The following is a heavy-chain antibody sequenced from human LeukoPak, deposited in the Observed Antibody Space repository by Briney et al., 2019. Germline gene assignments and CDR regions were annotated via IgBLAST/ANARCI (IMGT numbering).Heavy chain of an antibody. V-gene: IGHV3-23*01. CDR3: AKVLTGSQDY. CDR2: IGGGGENT. J-gene: IGHJ4*02. D-gene: IGHD1-14*01. CDR1: GFTFNSYA. Sequence: GGSLRLSCAASGFTFNSYALSWVRQAPGKGLEWVSTIGGGGENTYYADSVKGRFTISRDSSKNTVYLHMKSPRAEDTAVYFCAKVLTGSQDYWGQGTLVTVTS.